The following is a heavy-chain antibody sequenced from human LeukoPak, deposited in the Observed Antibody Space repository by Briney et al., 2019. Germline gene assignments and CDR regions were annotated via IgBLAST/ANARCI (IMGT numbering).Heavy chain of an antibody. J-gene: IGHJ5*02. CDR1: GGTFSSYA. CDR2: IIPIFGTA. CDR3: ARVLRARYSSSRRFDP. D-gene: IGHD6-13*01. V-gene: IGHV1-69*05. Sequence: SVKVSCKASGGTFSSYAISWVRQAPGQGLEWMGGIIPIFGTANYAQKFQGRVTMTRDTSISTAYMELSRLRSDDTAVYYCARVLRARYSSSRRFDPWGQGTLVTVSS.